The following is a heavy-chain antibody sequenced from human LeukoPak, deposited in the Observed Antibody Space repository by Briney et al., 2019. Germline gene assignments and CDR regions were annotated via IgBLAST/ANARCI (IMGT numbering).Heavy chain of an antibody. CDR1: GGSISSGGYY. D-gene: IGHD1-26*01. J-gene: IGHJ3*02. CDR3: ARPAIVGATFAPGSTFDI. Sequence: SQTVSLTCTVSGGSISSGGYYWSWIRQPPGKGLEWIGYIYHSGSTYYNPSLKSRVTISVDTSKNQFSLKLSSVTAADTAVYYCARPAIVGATFAPGSTFDIWGQGTMVTVSS. CDR2: IYHSGST. V-gene: IGHV4-30-2*01.